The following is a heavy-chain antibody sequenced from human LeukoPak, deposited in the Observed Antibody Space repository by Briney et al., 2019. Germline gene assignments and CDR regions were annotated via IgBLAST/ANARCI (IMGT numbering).Heavy chain of an antibody. V-gene: IGHV3-7*01. CDR2: IKQDGSEK. CDR1: GFTFSNYW. Sequence: GGFLRLSCAASGFTFSNYWMSWVRQAPGKGLEWVANIKQDGSEKNYVDSVKGRFTISRDNAKNSLYLQMNSLRAEDTAVYYCARAGGSYQVFDQWGQGTLVTVSS. CDR3: ARAGGSYQVFDQ. D-gene: IGHD1-26*01. J-gene: IGHJ4*02.